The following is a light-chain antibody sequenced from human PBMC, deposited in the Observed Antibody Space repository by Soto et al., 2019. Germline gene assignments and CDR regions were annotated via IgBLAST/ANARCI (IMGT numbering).Light chain of an antibody. Sequence: DIQMTQSPSSLSASVGDRVTISCRASQTISTYLNWYQQNPGKAPKLLIYAASSLQSGVPSRFSGSGSGTDFPLTISRLQPEDFATYYCQQSSNIPYTFGQGTKLEIK. CDR3: QQSSNIPYT. CDR2: AAS. CDR1: QTISTY. V-gene: IGKV1-39*01. J-gene: IGKJ2*01.